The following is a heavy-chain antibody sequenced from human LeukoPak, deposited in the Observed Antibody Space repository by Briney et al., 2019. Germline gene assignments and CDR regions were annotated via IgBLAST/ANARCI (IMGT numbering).Heavy chain of an antibody. CDR2: IRSKANNYAT. D-gene: IGHD1-26*01. CDR1: GFTFNTYT. CDR3: AKGGKWDVTPFDY. Sequence: PGGSLRLSCAASGFTFNTYTMNWVRQASGKGLEWVGRIRSKANNYATAYATSVKGRFTLSRDNSKNTLYLQVNSLRAEDTAVYYCAKGGKWDVTPFDYWGQGTLVTVSS. J-gene: IGHJ4*02. V-gene: IGHV3-73*01.